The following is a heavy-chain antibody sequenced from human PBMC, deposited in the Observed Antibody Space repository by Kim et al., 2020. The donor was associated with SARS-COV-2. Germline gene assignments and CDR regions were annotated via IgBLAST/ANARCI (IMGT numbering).Heavy chain of an antibody. CDR2: IYHSGST. J-gene: IGHJ6*02. CDR1: GGSISSSNW. Sequence: SETLSLTCAVSGGSISSSNWWSWVRQPPGKGLEWFGEIYHSGSTNYNPSLKSRVTISVDKSKNQFSLKLSSVTAADTAVYYCARAPIVVVPAAMDPTYYYYGMDVWGQGTTVTVSS. D-gene: IGHD2-2*01. V-gene: IGHV4-4*02. CDR3: ARAPIVVVPAAMDPTYYYYGMDV.